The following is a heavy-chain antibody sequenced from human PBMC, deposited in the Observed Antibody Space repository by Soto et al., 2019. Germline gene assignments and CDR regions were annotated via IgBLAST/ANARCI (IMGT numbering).Heavy chain of an antibody. CDR2: INTYKGKT. Sequence: QVHLVQSGAEVKKPGASVKVSCKASGYTFTTYGISWVRQAPGQGLEWMGWINTYKGKTNYAQSLQGRVTMTTETSTKTAYMALRSLRSDDTAVYYCAGDGDSSSWYGGYYYGRDVWGQGTTVTVSS. J-gene: IGHJ6*02. V-gene: IGHV1-18*04. D-gene: IGHD6-13*01. CDR1: GYTFTTYG. CDR3: AGDGDSSSWYGGYYYGRDV.